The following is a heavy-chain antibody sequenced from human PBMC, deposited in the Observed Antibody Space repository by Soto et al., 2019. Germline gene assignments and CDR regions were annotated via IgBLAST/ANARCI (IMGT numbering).Heavy chain of an antibody. V-gene: IGHV3-21*06. D-gene: IGHD3-16*01. CDR2: ISDDSSYI. J-gene: IGHJ1*01. Sequence: PGGSLRLSCAASGFMFSVYTMNWVRQAPGKGLEWLSSISDDSSYIDYADSLRGRFTVSRDNARNSLYLQIDSLGVEDTAVYYCATPYYFNHWGPGTLVTV. CDR3: ATPYYFNH. CDR1: GFMFSVYT.